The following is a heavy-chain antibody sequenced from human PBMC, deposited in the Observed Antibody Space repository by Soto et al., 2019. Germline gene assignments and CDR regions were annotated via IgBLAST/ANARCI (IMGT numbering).Heavy chain of an antibody. CDR2: VSGSGGST. J-gene: IGHJ4*02. CDR3: AKGSSYYDSSGCSH. Sequence: EVQLLESGGGLVQPGGSLRLSCAASGFTFSSYAMSWVRQAPGKGLEWVSAVSGSGGSTYYADSVKGRFTISRDNSENTLYLQMNSLRAADTAVYYCAKGSSYYDSSGCSHWGQGTLVTVSS. D-gene: IGHD3-22*01. V-gene: IGHV3-23*01. CDR1: GFTFSSYA.